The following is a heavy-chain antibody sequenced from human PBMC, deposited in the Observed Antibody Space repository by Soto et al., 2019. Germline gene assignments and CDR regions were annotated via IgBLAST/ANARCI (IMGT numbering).Heavy chain of an antibody. CDR2: ISAYNGNT. V-gene: IGHV1-18*01. CDR1: GYTFTSYG. J-gene: IGHJ5*02. Sequence: QVQLVQSGAEVKKPGASVKVSCKASGYTFTSYGISWVRQAPGQGLEWMGWISAYNGNTNYAQKLQGRVTMTTDTSTSTAYMELRSLRSDDSAVYYCARDMWQQLVKGGWFDPWGQGTLVTVSS. D-gene: IGHD6-13*01. CDR3: ARDMWQQLVKGGWFDP.